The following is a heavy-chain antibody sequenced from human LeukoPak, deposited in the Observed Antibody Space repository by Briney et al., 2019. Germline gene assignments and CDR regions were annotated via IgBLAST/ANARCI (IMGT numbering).Heavy chain of an antibody. CDR3: AKDQNTVATAPFDY. CDR1: GFTFSSCA. D-gene: IGHD4-17*01. Sequence: GGSLRLSCAASGFTFSSCAMSWVRQAPGKGLEWVSAINSAGSTYYGDSVRGRFTISRDNSKNVLYLQMNSLRAEDTALYYCAKDQNTVATAPFDYWGQGTLVTVSS. CDR2: INSAGST. J-gene: IGHJ4*02. V-gene: IGHV3-23*01.